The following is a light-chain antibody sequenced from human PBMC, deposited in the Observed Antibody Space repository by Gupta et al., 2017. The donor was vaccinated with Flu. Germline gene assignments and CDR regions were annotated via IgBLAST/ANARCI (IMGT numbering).Light chain of an antibody. CDR3: HQDDSTPYS. CDR2: WAS. J-gene: IGKJ2*03. CDR1: QSVLYSSNNKNY. Sequence: DIVMTQSPDSLAVSLGERATINCKSSQSVLYSSNNKNYLAWYQQKPGQPPKLLIYWASTRESGVPDRFSGSGSGTDFTLTISILHAEDVAVYYCHQDDSTPYSFGQGTKLEIK. V-gene: IGKV4-1*01.